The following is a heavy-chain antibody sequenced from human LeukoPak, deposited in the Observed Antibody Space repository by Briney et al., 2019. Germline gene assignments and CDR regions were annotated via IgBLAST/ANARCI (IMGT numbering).Heavy chain of an antibody. V-gene: IGHV3-23*01. CDR1: GFTFSSYA. J-gene: IGHJ4*02. CDR2: ISGSGAGT. Sequence: GGSLRLSCTASGFTFSSYAMNWVRQAPGKGLEWVSAISGSGAGTYYADSVKGRFTISRDNSKNTLYLQMNSLRAEDTAVYYCARESIRLQFHSFDFWGQGTLVTVSS. CDR3: ARESIRLQFHSFDF. D-gene: IGHD5-24*01.